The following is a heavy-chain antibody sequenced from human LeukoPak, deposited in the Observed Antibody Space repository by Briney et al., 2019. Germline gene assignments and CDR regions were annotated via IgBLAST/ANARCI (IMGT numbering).Heavy chain of an antibody. V-gene: IGHV1-2*02. CDR1: GYTFTAYY. Sequence: ASVKVSFKASGYTFTAYYIHWLRQAPGQGPEWMGWIKPDSGSSHYAQKFQGRVTMTRDTSSNSAYMDLTRLKSDDTAVYYCARARVPIAVAGLYYFDHWGQGALVTVSS. D-gene: IGHD6-19*01. CDR2: IKPDSGSS. J-gene: IGHJ4*02. CDR3: ARARVPIAVAGLYYFDH.